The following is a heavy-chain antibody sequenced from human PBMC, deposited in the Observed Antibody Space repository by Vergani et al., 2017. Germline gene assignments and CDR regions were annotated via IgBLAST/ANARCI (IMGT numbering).Heavy chain of an antibody. V-gene: IGHV1-2*02. D-gene: IGHD4-23*01. CDR3: ARGYGGHEGHYYYYMDV. Sequence: QVQLVQSGAEVKKPGASVKVSCKASGYTFTGYYMHWVRQAPGQGLEWMGWINPNSGGTNYAQKFQGRVTMTRETSISTAYMELSRLRSDDTAVYYCARGYGGHEGHYYYYMDVWGKGTTVTVSS. CDR1: GYTFTGYY. CDR2: INPNSGGT. J-gene: IGHJ6*03.